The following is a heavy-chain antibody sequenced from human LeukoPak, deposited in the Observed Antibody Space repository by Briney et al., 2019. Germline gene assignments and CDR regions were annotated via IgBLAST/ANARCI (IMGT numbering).Heavy chain of an antibody. CDR3: ARAKAGELPDY. J-gene: IGHJ4*02. CDR2: IYYSGST. V-gene: IGHV4-39*07. Sequence: PSETLSLTCTVSGGSISSSSYYWGWIRQPPGKGLEWTGSIYYSGSTYYNPSLKSRATISVDTSKNQFSLQLNSVTPEDTAVYYCARAKAGELPDYWGQGTLVTVSS. D-gene: IGHD1-26*01. CDR1: GGSISSSSYY.